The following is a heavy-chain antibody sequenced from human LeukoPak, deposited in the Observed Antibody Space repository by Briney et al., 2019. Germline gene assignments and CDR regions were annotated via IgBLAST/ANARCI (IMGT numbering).Heavy chain of an antibody. CDR1: GASISSYY. CDR3: ASVGASGSYVFTDY. Sequence: SETLSLTCTVSGASISSYYWSWIRQPPGKGLEWIGEINHSGSTNYNPSLKSRVTISVDTSKNQFSLKLSSVTAADTAVYYCASVGASGSYVFTDYWGQGTLVTVSS. CDR2: INHSGST. V-gene: IGHV4-34*01. D-gene: IGHD1-26*01. J-gene: IGHJ4*02.